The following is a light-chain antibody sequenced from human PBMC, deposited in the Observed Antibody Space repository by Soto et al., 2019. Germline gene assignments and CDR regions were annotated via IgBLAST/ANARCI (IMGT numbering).Light chain of an antibody. CDR1: QGISSY. CDR3: QQLNSYPRT. J-gene: IGKJ1*01. CDR2: DAS. V-gene: IGKV1-9*01. Sequence: DIKLTPSPSFLSASVGDRVTITCRASQGISSYLAWYQQKPGKAPKLLIYDASTLQSGVPSRFSGSGSGTEFTLTISSLQPEDFATYYCQQLNSYPRTFGQGTKVEIK.